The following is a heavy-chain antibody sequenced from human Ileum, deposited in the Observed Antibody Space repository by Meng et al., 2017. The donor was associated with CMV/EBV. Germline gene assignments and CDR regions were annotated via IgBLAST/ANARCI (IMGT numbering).Heavy chain of an antibody. CDR2: INEDGRAK. Sequence: GGSLRLSCATSGFTFVNTWMTWVRQAPGKGPEWVATINEDGRAKYYIDSVKGRFTISRDNAKTSLYLQMNDLRAGDTAIYYCARFASLGYWGQGTLVTVSS. D-gene: IGHD3-10*01. J-gene: IGHJ4*02. CDR1: GFTFVNTW. CDR3: ARFASLGY. V-gene: IGHV3-7*01.